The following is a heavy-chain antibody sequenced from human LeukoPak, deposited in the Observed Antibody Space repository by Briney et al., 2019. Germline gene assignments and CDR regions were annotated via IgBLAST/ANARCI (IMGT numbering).Heavy chain of an antibody. D-gene: IGHD6-19*01. J-gene: IGHJ4*02. V-gene: IGHV3-7*01. Sequence: PGGSLRLSCAASGFTFSSDWMTWVRQAPGKGLEWVASIKQDGSQQFYVDSVKGRFTISRDNAKNSLYLQMNSLRAEDTAVYYCARNLAGVSAFDYWGQGTLVTVSS. CDR3: ARNLAGVSAFDY. CDR2: IKQDGSQQ. CDR1: GFTFSSDW.